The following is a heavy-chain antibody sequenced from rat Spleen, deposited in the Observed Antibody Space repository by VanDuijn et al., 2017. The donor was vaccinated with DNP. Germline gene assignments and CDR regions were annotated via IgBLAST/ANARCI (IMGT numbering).Heavy chain of an antibody. CDR3: GTPTAPGLYWSFDF. V-gene: IGHV5-7*01. CDR1: GFTFSDYN. J-gene: IGHJ1*01. Sequence: EVQLVESGGGLVQPGRSLKLSCLASGFTFSDYNMAWVRQAPKKGLEWVATITYDGSSTYYGDSVKGRFTISRDIAKSTLYLQLDSLKSEDTATYYWGTPTAPGLYWSFDFWGPGTMVTVSS. D-gene: IGHD1-11*01. CDR2: ITYDGSST.